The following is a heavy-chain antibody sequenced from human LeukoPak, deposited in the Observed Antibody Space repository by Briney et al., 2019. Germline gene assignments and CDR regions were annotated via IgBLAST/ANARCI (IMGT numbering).Heavy chain of an antibody. J-gene: IGHJ4*02. Sequence: GGSLRLSCAASGFTFSNAWMSWVRQAPGKGLKWVGRIKSNTDGGTTDYAAPVKGRFTISRDDSKNTLCLQMNSLKSEDTAVYYCTRGFYYFDYWGQGTLVTVSS. CDR3: TRGFYYFDY. V-gene: IGHV3-15*01. CDR2: IKSNTDGGTT. D-gene: IGHD3-10*01. CDR1: GFTFSNAW.